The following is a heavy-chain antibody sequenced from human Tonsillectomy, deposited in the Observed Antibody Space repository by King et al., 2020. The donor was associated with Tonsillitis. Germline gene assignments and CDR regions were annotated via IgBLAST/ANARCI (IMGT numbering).Heavy chain of an antibody. D-gene: IGHD5/OR15-5a*01. CDR2: ISPNSGGT. Sequence: QLVQSGAEVKKTGASVKVSCKASGYTFSDYYMHWVRQAPGQGLEWMGWISPNSGGTKYAQKFQGRVTMTRDTSISTAYMELSSLRYDDTAVYFCTREEIVSTPSGNAFDMWGPGTMVTVSS. J-gene: IGHJ3*02. CDR1: GYTFSDYY. V-gene: IGHV1-2*02. CDR3: TREEIVSTPSGNAFDM.